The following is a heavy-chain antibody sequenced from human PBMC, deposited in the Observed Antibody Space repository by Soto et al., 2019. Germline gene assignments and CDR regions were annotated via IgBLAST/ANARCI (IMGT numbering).Heavy chain of an antibody. J-gene: IGHJ4*02. CDR1: GGTFSSYT. V-gene: IGHV1-69*02. Sequence: QVQLVQSGAEVKKPGSSVKVSCKASGGTFSSYTISWVRQAPGQGLEWMGRIIPILGIANYAPKFQGRVTITSDKSTSTAYMELSSLRSEDTAVYYCAAEYGGNSAWGQGTLVTVSS. CDR3: AAEYGGNSA. D-gene: IGHD4-17*01. CDR2: IIPILGIA.